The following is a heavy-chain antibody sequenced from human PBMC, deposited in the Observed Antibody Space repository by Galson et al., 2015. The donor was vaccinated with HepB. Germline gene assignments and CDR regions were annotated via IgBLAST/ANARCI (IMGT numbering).Heavy chain of an antibody. CDR1: GGTFSSYT. D-gene: IGHD3-10*01. V-gene: IGHV1-69*02. CDR3: ARSGGPAGVRGVPYNWFDP. J-gene: IGHJ5*02. Sequence: SVKVSCKASGGTFSSYTISWVRQAPGQGLEWMGRIIPILGIANYAQKFQGRVTITADKSTSTAYMELSSLRSEDTAVYYCARSGGPAGVRGVPYNWFDPWGQGTLVTVSS. CDR2: IIPILGIA.